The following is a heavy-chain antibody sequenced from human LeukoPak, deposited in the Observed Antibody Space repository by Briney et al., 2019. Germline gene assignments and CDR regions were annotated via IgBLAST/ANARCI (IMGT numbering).Heavy chain of an antibody. CDR3: AREAGSSGRLYYFDY. V-gene: IGHV3-30-3*01. Sequence: PGGSLRLSCAASGFTFSTYAMHWVRQAPGKGLEWVAVMSYDGSNTYYADSVNGRFTIPRDNSKNTLYLQMNRLGAEDTGVYNCAREAGSSGRLYYFDYWGQGTLVTVSS. D-gene: IGHD6-19*01. CDR1: GFTFSTYA. CDR2: MSYDGSNT. J-gene: IGHJ4*02.